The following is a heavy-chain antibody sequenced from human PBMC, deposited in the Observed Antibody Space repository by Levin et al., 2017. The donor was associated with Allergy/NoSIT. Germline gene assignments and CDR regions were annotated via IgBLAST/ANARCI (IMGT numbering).Heavy chain of an antibody. V-gene: IGHV1-69*13. CDR3: ARGALQSPGPYYYYGMDV. CDR1: GGTFSSYA. D-gene: IGHD5-24*01. Sequence: SVKVSCKASGGTFSSYAISWVRQAPGQGLEWMGGIIPIFGTANYAQKFQGRVTITADESTSTAYMELSSLRSEDTAVYYCARGALQSPGPYYYYGMDVWGQGTTVTVSS. CDR2: IIPIFGTA. J-gene: IGHJ6*02.